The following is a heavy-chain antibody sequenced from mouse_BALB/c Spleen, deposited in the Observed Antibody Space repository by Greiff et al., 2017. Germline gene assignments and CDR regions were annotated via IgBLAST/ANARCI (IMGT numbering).Heavy chain of an antibody. D-gene: IGHD1-1*01. Sequence: EVKLQESGPGLVKPSQSLSLTCSVTGYSITSGYYWNWIRQFPGNKLEWMGYISYDGSNNYNPSLKNRISITRDTSKNQFFLKLNSVTTEDTATYYCAREKDYYGSSYENFDYWGQGTTLTVSS. CDR1: GYSITSGYY. CDR2: ISYDGSN. J-gene: IGHJ2*01. V-gene: IGHV3-6*02. CDR3: AREKDYYGSSYENFDY.